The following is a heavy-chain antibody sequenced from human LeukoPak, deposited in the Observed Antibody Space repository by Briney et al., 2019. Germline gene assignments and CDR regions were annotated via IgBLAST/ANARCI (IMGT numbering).Heavy chain of an antibody. CDR3: ARDIREVVESHDFDY. J-gene: IGHJ4*02. Sequence: KPSETLSLTCTVSGFSTTTYYWSWIRQSPGNGLEGIGQIHSSGSTTYNPSLKSRVTISVDTSKNQFSLHLSSVTAADPAVYYCARDIREVVESHDFDYWGQGTLVTVTS. D-gene: IGHD2-15*01. CDR2: IHSSGST. V-gene: IGHV4-59*01. CDR1: GFSTTTYY.